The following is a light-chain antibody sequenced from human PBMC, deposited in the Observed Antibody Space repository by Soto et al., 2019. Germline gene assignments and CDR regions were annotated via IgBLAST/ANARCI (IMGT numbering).Light chain of an antibody. V-gene: IGKV3-20*01. Sequence: EIVLTQPPVTLSLSPGERATLSCRASQSVTSTYLAWYQQKPGQSPRLIIYGGSTRASGFPDRFSGGGSGTDFTLTISRLEPEDSAVYYCHCQQFDSSRVYSFGQGTKLEI. CDR2: GGS. CDR3: QQFDSSRVYS. J-gene: IGKJ2*03. CDR1: QSVTSTY.